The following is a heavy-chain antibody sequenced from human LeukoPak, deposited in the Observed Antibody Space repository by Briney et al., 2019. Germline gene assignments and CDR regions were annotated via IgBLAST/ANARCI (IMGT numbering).Heavy chain of an antibody. J-gene: IGHJ6*02. CDR1: GFTFSNYA. CDR3: ARDYYYYGMDV. CDR2: ISNSGDIT. Sequence: GGSLRLSCAASGFTFSNYAMSWVRQAPGKGLEWVSAISNSGDITYYADSVKGRFTISRDNSKNTLYLQMNSLRAEDTAVYYCARDYYYYGMDVWGQGTTVTVSS. V-gene: IGHV3-23*01.